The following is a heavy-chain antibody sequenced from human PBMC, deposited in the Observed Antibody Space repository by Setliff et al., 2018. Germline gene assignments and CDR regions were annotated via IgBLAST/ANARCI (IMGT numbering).Heavy chain of an antibody. CDR2: IYSSEST. Sequence: SETLSLTCTVSGGSISGTSYSWSWIRQPAGKGLEWIGRIYSSESTNYNPSLKSRVTISMDTSKNQFSLKVSSVTAADTAVYYCARSFSRREKFLLDYWGQGALVTVSS. CDR3: ARSFSRREKFLLDY. J-gene: IGHJ4*02. CDR1: GGSISGTSYS. V-gene: IGHV4-61*02.